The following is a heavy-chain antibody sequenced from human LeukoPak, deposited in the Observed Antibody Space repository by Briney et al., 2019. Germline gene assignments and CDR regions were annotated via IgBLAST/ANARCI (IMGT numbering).Heavy chain of an antibody. Sequence: GESLKISCKGSGYSFTSYWIGWVRQMPGKGLEWMGIIYPGDSDTRYSPSFQGQVTISADKSISTAYQQWSSLKASDTAMYYCARLGSGLLWFGEPPTCFDYWGQGTLVTVSS. J-gene: IGHJ4*02. D-gene: IGHD3-10*01. CDR3: ARLGSGLLWFGEPPTCFDY. V-gene: IGHV5-51*01. CDR2: IYPGDSDT. CDR1: GYSFTSYW.